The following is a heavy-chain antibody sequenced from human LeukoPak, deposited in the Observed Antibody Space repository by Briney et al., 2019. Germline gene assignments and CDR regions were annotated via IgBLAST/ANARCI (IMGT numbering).Heavy chain of an antibody. V-gene: IGHV1-2*02. CDR1: GYTFTGYY. Sequence: ASVKVSCKASGYTFTGYYMHWVRQAPGQGLEWMGWINPNSGGTNYAQKFQGRVTMTRDTSNSTAYMELSSLRSEDTAVYYCARAMIRGVRVVGYWGQGTLVTVSS. D-gene: IGHD3-10*01. CDR3: ARAMIRGVRVVGY. CDR2: INPNSGGT. J-gene: IGHJ4*02.